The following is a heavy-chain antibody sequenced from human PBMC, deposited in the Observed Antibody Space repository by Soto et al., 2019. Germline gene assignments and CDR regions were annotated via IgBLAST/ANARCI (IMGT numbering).Heavy chain of an antibody. CDR2: ISYDGSNK. V-gene: IGHV3-30*03. Sequence: GGSLRLSCAASGFTFSSYCMHWVRQAPGKGLEWVAVISYDGSNKYYADSVKGRFTISRDNSKNTLYLQMNSLRAEDTAVYYCARDNYCSGGSCYRYFDYWGQGTLVTVSS. J-gene: IGHJ4*02. CDR1: GFTFSSYC. D-gene: IGHD2-15*01. CDR3: ARDNYCSGGSCYRYFDY.